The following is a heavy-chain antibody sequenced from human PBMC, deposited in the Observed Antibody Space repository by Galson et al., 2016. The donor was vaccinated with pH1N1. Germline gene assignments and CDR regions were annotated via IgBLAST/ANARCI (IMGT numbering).Heavy chain of an antibody. Sequence: SLRLSCAASGLIFSNYGMHWVRQAPGKGLEWVAVVSYDGSKTYYADSVKGRFTISRDNSKNTLYLQMNSLRAGDTAIYYCAREGKRWLQFEALDLWGQGTMV. CDR2: VSYDGSKT. D-gene: IGHD5-24*01. J-gene: IGHJ3*01. CDR1: GLIFSNYG. V-gene: IGHV3-30*03. CDR3: AREGKRWLQFEALDL.